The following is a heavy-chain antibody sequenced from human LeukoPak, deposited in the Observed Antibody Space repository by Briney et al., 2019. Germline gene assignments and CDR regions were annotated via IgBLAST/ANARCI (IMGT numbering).Heavy chain of an antibody. Sequence: GGSLRLSCAASGFTFSIYAMSWVRQAPGKGLEWVSAISGSGGTAYYADSVQGRFTISRDNSKNTLYLQMNSLRADDTAVYYCIREVIGSSYFDYWGRGTLVTVSS. D-gene: IGHD1-26*01. CDR3: IREVIGSSYFDY. CDR1: GFTFSIYA. CDR2: ISGSGGTA. J-gene: IGHJ4*02. V-gene: IGHV3-23*01.